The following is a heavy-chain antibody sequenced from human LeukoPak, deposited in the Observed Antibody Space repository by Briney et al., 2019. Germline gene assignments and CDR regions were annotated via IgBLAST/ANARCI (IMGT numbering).Heavy chain of an antibody. CDR3: ARGGGSGSFDY. Sequence: GGSLRLSCTASGFTFSSYDMHWVRQATGKGLEWVSAIGTAGDTYYPGSVKGRFTISRENAKNSLYLQMNSLRAGDTAVYYCARGGGSGSFDYWGQGTLVTVSS. D-gene: IGHD3-10*01. CDR2: IGTAGDT. CDR1: GFTFSSYD. J-gene: IGHJ4*02. V-gene: IGHV3-13*01.